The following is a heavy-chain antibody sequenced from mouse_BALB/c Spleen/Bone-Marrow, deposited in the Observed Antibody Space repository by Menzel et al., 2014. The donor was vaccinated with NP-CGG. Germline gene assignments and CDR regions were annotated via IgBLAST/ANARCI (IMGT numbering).Heavy chain of an antibody. D-gene: IGHD2-4*01. J-gene: IGHJ4*01. V-gene: IGHV1-54*01. CDR2: INPGSGGV. CDR3: SREITRYAVDY. Sequence: VNVVESGAELVRPGTSVKVSCKASGYAFTNYWIEWVKQRPGQGLEWIGVINPGSGGVNYNEKFKGKATLTADKSSSAAYIQLSSLTSDGSAVYFCSREITRYAVDYWGQGTSVTVSS. CDR1: GYAFTNYW.